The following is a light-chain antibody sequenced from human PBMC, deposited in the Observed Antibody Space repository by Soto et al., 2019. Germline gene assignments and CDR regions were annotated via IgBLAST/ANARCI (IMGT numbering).Light chain of an antibody. J-gene: IGLJ1*01. Sequence: QSVLTQPPSASGSPGQSVTISCTGTSSDVGGYNYVSWYQQHPGKANKLMIYEENKRPSGVPDRFSGSKSGNTASLTVFGLQAEDEAYYYCSSYAGSNNFGVFGTGTKVTV. CDR1: SSDVGGYNY. CDR3: SSYAGSNNFGV. CDR2: EEN. V-gene: IGLV2-8*01.